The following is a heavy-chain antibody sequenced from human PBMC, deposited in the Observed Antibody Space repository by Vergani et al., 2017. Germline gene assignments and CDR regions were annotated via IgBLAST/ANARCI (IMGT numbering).Heavy chain of an antibody. J-gene: IGHJ6*02. Sequence: QVQLQQWGAGLLKPSETLSLTCAVYGGSFSGYYWSWSCQRPRKGLEWNGEIDQSGRTNYNPSLKSRVTISVDTSKNKFSLKLSSVTAADTAVYYCARGLGCTNGVCYRAYLYYYGMDVWGQGTTVTVSS. CDR3: ARGLGCTNGVCYRAYLYYYGMDV. D-gene: IGHD2-8*01. V-gene: IGHV4-34*01. CDR2: IDQSGRT. CDR1: GGSFSGYY.